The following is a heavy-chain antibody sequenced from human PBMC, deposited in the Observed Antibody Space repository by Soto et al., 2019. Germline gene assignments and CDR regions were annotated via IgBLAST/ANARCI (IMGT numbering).Heavy chain of an antibody. CDR1: GFTFSSYG. V-gene: IGHV3-30*18. J-gene: IGHJ6*01. CDR2: ISYDGSNK. CDR3: AKERAAAGTHYYYGMDV. D-gene: IGHD6-13*01. Sequence: QVQLVESGGGVVQPGRSLRLSCAASGFTFSSYGMHWVRQAPGKGLEWVAVISYDGSNKYYADSVKGRFTISRDNSKNTLYLQMNSLRAEDTAVYYCAKERAAAGTHYYYGMDVW.